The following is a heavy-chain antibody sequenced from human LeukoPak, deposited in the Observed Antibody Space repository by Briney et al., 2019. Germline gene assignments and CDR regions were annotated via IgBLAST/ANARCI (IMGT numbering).Heavy chain of an antibody. D-gene: IGHD3-3*01. CDR1: GDSISSYY. CDR2: LYTSGNT. V-gene: IGHV4-4*07. J-gene: IGHJ5*02. Sequence: SETLSLTCTVSGDSISSYYWTWVRQPAGKGLEWIGRLYTSGNTNINPSLKTRVAMSLDTSKSQFSLKLSNVTAADTAVYYCARTTLRSRLDPWGWEPWSSSLQ. CDR3: ARTTLRSRLDP.